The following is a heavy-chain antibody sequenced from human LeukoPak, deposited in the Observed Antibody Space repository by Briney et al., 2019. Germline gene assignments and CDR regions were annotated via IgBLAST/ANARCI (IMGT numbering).Heavy chain of an antibody. CDR1: GFTFSSYS. Sequence: PGGSLRLSCAASGFTFSSYSMNWVRQAPGKGLEWVSYISSSSSYIYYADSVKGRFTISRDNAKNSLYLQMNSLRAEDTAVYYCARGVSYGSGSYANYWGQGTLVTVSS. CDR2: ISSSSSYI. D-gene: IGHD3-10*01. J-gene: IGHJ4*02. V-gene: IGHV3-21*01. CDR3: ARGVSYGSGSYANY.